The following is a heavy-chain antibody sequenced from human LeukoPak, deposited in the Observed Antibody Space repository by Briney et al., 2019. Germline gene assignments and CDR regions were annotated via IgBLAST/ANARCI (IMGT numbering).Heavy chain of an antibody. CDR3: ARDGRGATVSYNWFDP. CDR2: MNPNSGNT. CDR1: GYTFTSYD. V-gene: IGHV1-8*01. D-gene: IGHD1-26*01. Sequence: GASVKVSCKASGYTFTSYDINWVRQATGQGLEWMGWMNPNSGNTGYAQKFQGRVTMTRNTSISTAYMELSSLRSEDTAVYYCARDGRGATVSYNWFDPWGQGTLVTVSS. J-gene: IGHJ5*02.